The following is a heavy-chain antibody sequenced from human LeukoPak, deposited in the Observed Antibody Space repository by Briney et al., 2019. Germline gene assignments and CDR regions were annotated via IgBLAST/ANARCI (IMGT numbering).Heavy chain of an antibody. CDR1: GGSFSGYY. CDR2: INHSGST. J-gene: IGHJ4*02. D-gene: IGHD4-17*01. Sequence: SETLSLTCAVYGGSFSGYYWSWIRQPPGKGLEWIGEINHSGSTNYNPSLKSRVTISVDTSKNQFSLKLSSVTAADTAVYYCASDYGDYVFWGQGTLVTVSS. V-gene: IGHV4-34*01. CDR3: ASDYGDYVF.